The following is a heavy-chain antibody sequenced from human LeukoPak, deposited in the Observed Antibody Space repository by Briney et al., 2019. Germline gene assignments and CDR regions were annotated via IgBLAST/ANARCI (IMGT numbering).Heavy chain of an antibody. J-gene: IGHJ4*02. D-gene: IGHD3-22*01. CDR1: GGSISSYY. CDR3: ARDQDWDYYDGSGKPLDY. V-gene: IGHV4-4*07. Sequence: SETLSLTFTVSGGSISSYYWSWIRQPAGKGLDWIGRIYTSGSTNYNPSLKSRVTMSVDTSKNQFSLKLSSVTAADTAMYYCARDQDWDYYDGSGKPLDYWGQGTLVTVSS. CDR2: IYTSGST.